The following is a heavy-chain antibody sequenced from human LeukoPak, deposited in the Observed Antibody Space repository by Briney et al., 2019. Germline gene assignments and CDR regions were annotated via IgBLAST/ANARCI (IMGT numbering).Heavy chain of an antibody. CDR2: ISYDGRNK. J-gene: IGHJ4*02. Sequence: GGSPRPYRAASGFTFNSYAMHRVRQAPGKGLEVVSVISYDGRNKYYADSVKGRFTISRDNSKNTLYLQMNSLRAEDTAVYYCASGITYYYDSSGYGDYWGQGTLVTVSS. D-gene: IGHD3-22*01. CDR1: GFTFNSYA. V-gene: IGHV3-30*04. CDR3: ASGITYYYDSSGYGDY.